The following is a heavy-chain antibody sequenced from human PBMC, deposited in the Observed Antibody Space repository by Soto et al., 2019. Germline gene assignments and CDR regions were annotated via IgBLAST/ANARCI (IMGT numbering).Heavy chain of an antibody. CDR3: SREGVVVVPGAKQHSSYYYYGMDV. Sequence: QVQLVQSGAEVKKSGSSVRVSCKASGGTFSSYGINWVRQAPGQGLEWMGGIIPMFGTTNYAQRFQGRVTITAEKSTSTADKEVGSLRSEETARYYCSREGVVVVPGAKQHSSYYYYGMDVWGQGTAVTVSS. D-gene: IGHD2-2*01. V-gene: IGHV1-69*06. CDR2: IIPMFGTT. J-gene: IGHJ6*02. CDR1: GGTFSSYG.